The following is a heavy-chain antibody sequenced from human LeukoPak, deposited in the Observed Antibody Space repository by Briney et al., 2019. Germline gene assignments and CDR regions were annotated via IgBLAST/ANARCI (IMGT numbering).Heavy chain of an antibody. V-gene: IGHV1-18*01. CDR1: GYTFTSYG. Sequence: VASVKVSCKASGYTFTSYGTSWVRQAPGQGLEWMGWISAYNGYTNYAQKLQGRVTMTTDTSTSTAYMELRSLRSDDTAVYYCARVGLGSGWYVQDYWGQGTLVTVSS. CDR3: ARVGLGSGWYVQDY. CDR2: ISAYNGYT. D-gene: IGHD6-19*01. J-gene: IGHJ4*02.